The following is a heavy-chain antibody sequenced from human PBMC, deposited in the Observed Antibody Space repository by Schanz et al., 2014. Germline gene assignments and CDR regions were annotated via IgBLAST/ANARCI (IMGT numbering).Heavy chain of an antibody. CDR1: GFTVSSNH. J-gene: IGHJ4*02. CDR2: IYSGIGA. D-gene: IGHD3-22*01. V-gene: IGHV3-66*01. CDR3: ARVHHYDPSGWGYFDY. Sequence: EVQLLESGGGLVRPGGSLRLSCAVSGFTVSSNHMSWVRQAPGKGLEWVSVIYSGIGAYYADSVKDRFTVSRDNSKNTVYLQMNRLRAEDMAVYYCARVHHYDPSGWGYFDYWGQGALVTVSS.